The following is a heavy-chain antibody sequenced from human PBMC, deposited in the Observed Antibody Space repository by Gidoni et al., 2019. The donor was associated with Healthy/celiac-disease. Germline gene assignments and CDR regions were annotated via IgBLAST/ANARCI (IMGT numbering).Heavy chain of an antibody. J-gene: IGHJ3*02. V-gene: IGHV5-51*01. D-gene: IGHD4-4*01. Sequence: EVQLVQSGAEVNKPGESLKIPCKGSGYSFTNYWIGWVRQMPGKGLEWMGIIYPGDSDTRYSPSFQGQVTISADRSISTAYLQWSSLKASDTAMYYCTRHRDDYNLRAFDIWGQGTMGTVSS. CDR1: GYSFTNYW. CDR2: IYPGDSDT. CDR3: TRHRDDYNLRAFDI.